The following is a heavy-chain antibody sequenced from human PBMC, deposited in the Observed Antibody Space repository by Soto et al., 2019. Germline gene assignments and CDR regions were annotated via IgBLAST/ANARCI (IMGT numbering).Heavy chain of an antibody. D-gene: IGHD6-13*01. CDR1: GGSISSSSYY. V-gene: IGHV4-39*01. CDR3: ARHKLGQQLPNWFDP. J-gene: IGHJ5*02. CDR2: IYYSGST. Sequence: KSSETLSLTCTVSGGSISSSSYYWGWIRQPPGKGLEWIGSIYYSGSTYYNPSLKSRVTISVDTSKNQFSLKLSSVTAADTAVYYCARHKLGQQLPNWFDPWGQGTLVTVS.